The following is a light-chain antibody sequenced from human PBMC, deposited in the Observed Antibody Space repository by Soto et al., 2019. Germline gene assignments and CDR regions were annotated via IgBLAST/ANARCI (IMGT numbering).Light chain of an antibody. Sequence: QSALTPPASVSGSPGQSITISCTGTSSDVGGYNYVSWYQHHPGKAPKLLIYEVSNRPSGVSNRFSGSKSGNTASLTISGLQAEDEADYYCNSYTSSTTLVFGGGTKLTVL. CDR3: NSYTSSTTLV. CDR1: SSDVGGYNY. J-gene: IGLJ2*01. V-gene: IGLV2-14*01. CDR2: EVS.